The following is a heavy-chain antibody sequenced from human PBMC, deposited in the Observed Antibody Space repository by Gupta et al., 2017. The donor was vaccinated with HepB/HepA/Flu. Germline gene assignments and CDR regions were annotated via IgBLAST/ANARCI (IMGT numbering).Heavy chain of an antibody. CDR1: GFIFSSYT. J-gene: IGHJ5*02. V-gene: IGHV3-21*01. Sequence: EVQLVESGGGLVKPGGSLRLSCAASGFIFSSYTMSWVRQAPGKGLEWVSSISSSSSYIYYADAVKGRFTISRDNAKNSLYLQMNSLRAEDTAVYYCARGHEEMLVVVAAYHWGQGNLVTVSS. CDR2: ISSSSSYI. CDR3: ARGHEEMLVVVAAYH. D-gene: IGHD2-15*01.